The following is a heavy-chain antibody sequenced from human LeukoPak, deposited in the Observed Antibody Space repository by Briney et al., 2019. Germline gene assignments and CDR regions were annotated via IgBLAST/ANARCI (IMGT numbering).Heavy chain of an antibody. CDR2: ITHSGST. V-gene: IGHV4-34*01. CDR3: ARRHNL. CDR1: GGSFSGYY. J-gene: IGHJ2*01. Sequence: SETLSLTCAVYGGSFSGYYWSWIRQPPGKGLEWIGEITHSGSTNYNPSLKSRVTISVDTSKHQFSLKLSSVTAADTAVYYCARRHNLWGRGTLVTLSS.